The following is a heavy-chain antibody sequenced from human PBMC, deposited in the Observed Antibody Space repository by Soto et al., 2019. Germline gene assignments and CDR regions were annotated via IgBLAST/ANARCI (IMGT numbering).Heavy chain of an antibody. J-gene: IGHJ4*02. Sequence: EVQLVESGGGLVQPGGSLRLSCAASGFTFSNYWMSWVRQAPGKGLEWVANIKQDGSEKNYVDSVKGRFTISRDNAKNSLDLQMNTLRAEDTAVYYFAGVAIWGQGTPVTVSS. V-gene: IGHV3-7*01. CDR3: AGVAI. D-gene: IGHD5-12*01. CDR1: GFTFSNYW. CDR2: IKQDGSEK.